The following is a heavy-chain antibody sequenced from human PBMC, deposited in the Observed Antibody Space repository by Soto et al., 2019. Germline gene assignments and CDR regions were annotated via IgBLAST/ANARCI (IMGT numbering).Heavy chain of an antibody. CDR3: TRDRGTVTMPDS. CDR1: ADTFNRYI. V-gene: IGHV1-69*08. CDR2: IVPIFGIP. J-gene: IGHJ4*02. D-gene: IGHD4-17*01. Sequence: QVQLVQSGAEVKKPGSSVNVSCKTSADTFNRYIITWVRQVRGQGLEWMGRIVPIFGIPNYSQRFQGRVTITADKSTSTVYMELSSLKSDDTAVYYCTRDRGTVTMPDSWGQGTLVTVSS.